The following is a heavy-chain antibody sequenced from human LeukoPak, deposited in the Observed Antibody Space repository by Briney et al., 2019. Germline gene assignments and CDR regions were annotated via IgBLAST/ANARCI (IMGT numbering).Heavy chain of an antibody. CDR3: ARRAPIVVVTSYYFDY. D-gene: IGHD2-21*02. J-gene: IGHJ4*02. V-gene: IGHV4-39*01. CDR2: IYYSGST. CDR1: GGSISSSSYY. Sequence: SETLSLTCTVSGGSISSSSYYWGWIRQPPGKGLEWLGSIYYSGSTYYNPSLKSRVTISVDTSKNQFSLKLSSVTAADTAVYYCARRAPIVVVTSYYFDYWGQGTLVTVSS.